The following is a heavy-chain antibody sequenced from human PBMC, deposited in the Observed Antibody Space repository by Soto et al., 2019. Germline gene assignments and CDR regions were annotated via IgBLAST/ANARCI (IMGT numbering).Heavy chain of an antibody. D-gene: IGHD3-10*01. Sequence: SVKVSCKASGGTFSSYAISWVRQAPGQGLEWMGGIIPIFGTANYAQKFQGRVTITADKSTSTAYMELSSLRSEDTAVYYCAREPGVGSYYGSGSYYRVSDAFDIWGQGTMVTVSS. J-gene: IGHJ3*02. V-gene: IGHV1-69*06. CDR1: GGTFSSYA. CDR3: AREPGVGSYYGSGSYYRVSDAFDI. CDR2: IIPIFGTA.